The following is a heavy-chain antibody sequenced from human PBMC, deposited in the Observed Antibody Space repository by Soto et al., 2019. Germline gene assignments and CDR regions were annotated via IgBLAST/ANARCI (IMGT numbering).Heavy chain of an antibody. V-gene: IGHV3-23*01. Sequence: MQLLESGGGLVQPGASLRLSCAASGFTFANYAMSWARQAPGKGLEWVSNISGSGVRIYYADSVKGRFTISRDNSKNQLDVHIVSLSAEDTGIYYCAKDHGREQFVRGEDWFDSWGQGTLVTVFS. J-gene: IGHJ5*01. CDR3: AKDHGREQFVRGEDWFDS. CDR2: ISGSGVRI. CDR1: GFTFANYA. D-gene: IGHD3-10*01.